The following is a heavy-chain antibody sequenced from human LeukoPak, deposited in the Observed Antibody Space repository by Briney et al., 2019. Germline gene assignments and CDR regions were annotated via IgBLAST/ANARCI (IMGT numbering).Heavy chain of an antibody. J-gene: IGHJ3*02. Sequence: SETLSLTCTVSGGSISSYYWSWIRQPPGKGLEWIGYTYYSGSTNYNPSLKSRVTISVDTSKNQFSLKLSSVTAADTAVYYCARDSSLLLWFGELGEDIWGQGTMVTVSS. CDR2: TYYSGST. CDR1: GGSISSYY. V-gene: IGHV4-59*01. CDR3: ARDSSLLLWFGELGEDI. D-gene: IGHD3-10*01.